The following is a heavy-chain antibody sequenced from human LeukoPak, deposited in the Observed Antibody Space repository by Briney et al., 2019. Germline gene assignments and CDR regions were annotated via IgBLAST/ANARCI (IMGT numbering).Heavy chain of an antibody. D-gene: IGHD2-8*02. V-gene: IGHV3-23*01. J-gene: IGHJ4*02. CDR3: AKELRTGFPTYYFDY. CDR2: ISGGGDII. CDR1: GGSISSYY. Sequence: ETLSLTCTVSGGSISSYYWSWIRQPPGKGLEWVSGISGGGDIIYYADSVKGRFTISSDSSKNTVHLQMNSLRAEDTAVYHCAKELRTGFPTYYFDYWGQGILVTVSS.